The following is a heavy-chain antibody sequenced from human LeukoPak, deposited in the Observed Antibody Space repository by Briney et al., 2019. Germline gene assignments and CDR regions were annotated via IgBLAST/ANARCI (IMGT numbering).Heavy chain of an antibody. CDR3: ARGITMVRGVIDY. J-gene: IGHJ4*02. Sequence: ASVKVSCKASGYTFTGYYMHWVRQAPGQGLEWMGRINPNSGGTNYAQKFQGRVTMARDTSISTAYMELSRLRSDDTAVYYCARGITMVRGVIDYWGQGTLVTVSS. CDR1: GYTFTGYY. V-gene: IGHV1-2*06. D-gene: IGHD3-10*01. CDR2: INPNSGGT.